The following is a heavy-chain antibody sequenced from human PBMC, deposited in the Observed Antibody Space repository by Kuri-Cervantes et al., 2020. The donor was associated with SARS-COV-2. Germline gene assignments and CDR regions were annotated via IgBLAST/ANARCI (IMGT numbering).Heavy chain of an antibody. CDR2: IYYSGST. Sequence: ESLKISCTVSGGSISSSSYYWGWIRQPPGKGLEWIGSIYYSGSTYYNPSLKSRVTISVDTSKNQFSLKLSSVTAADTAVYYCARVGCSSTSCYSYYYYGMDVWGQGTTVTVSS. D-gene: IGHD2-2*01. CDR3: ARVGCSSTSCYSYYYYGMDV. J-gene: IGHJ6*02. V-gene: IGHV4-39*01. CDR1: GGSISSSSYY.